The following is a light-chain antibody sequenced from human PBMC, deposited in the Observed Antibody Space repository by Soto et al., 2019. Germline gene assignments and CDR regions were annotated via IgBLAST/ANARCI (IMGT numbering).Light chain of an antibody. J-gene: IGKJ5*01. CDR1: QTVNSN. CDR2: GIS. CDR3: QQYTQWPIT. V-gene: IGKV3D-15*01. Sequence: EVVMTQSPATLSVSPGEGATLSCRTSQTVNSNYLAWYQQKSGQAPRLLIYGISTRATGVPDRFSASGSGTEFTLTIRSLQPEDFAVYYCQQYTQWPITFGQGTRLE.